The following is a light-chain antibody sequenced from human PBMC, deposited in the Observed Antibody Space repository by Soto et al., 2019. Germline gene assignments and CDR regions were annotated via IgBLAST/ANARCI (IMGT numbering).Light chain of an antibody. CDR3: QSSDSDTHVV. J-gene: IGLJ2*01. CDR1: SASIASNF. CDR2: EDN. V-gene: IGLV6-57*03. Sequence: NFVLTQTHSVSESPGQTITISCTRSSASIASNFVQWYRQHPGSAPTIVIYEDNRRPSGVPGRLSGAIDTATNSSSLTIAGLTAEDEGDYYWQSSDSDTHVVFGGGTKLTVL.